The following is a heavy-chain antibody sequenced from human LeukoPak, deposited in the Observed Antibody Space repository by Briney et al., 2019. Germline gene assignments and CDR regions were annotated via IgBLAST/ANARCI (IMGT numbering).Heavy chain of an antibody. Sequence: GGSLRLSCAASGFTFSDYSMSWTRQAPGKGLEWLSYISTSGTTIYYADSVKGRFTISRDNAKNSLYLQMNSLRAEDTAVYYCAKVMSMALLRDYYGMDVWGQGTTVTVSS. J-gene: IGHJ6*02. D-gene: IGHD5-24*01. V-gene: IGHV3-11*01. CDR3: AKVMSMALLRDYYGMDV. CDR1: GFTFSDYS. CDR2: ISTSGTTI.